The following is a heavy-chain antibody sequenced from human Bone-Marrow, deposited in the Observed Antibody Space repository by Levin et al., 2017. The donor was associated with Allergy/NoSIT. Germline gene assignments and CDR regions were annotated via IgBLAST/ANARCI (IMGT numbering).Heavy chain of an antibody. D-gene: IGHD3-10*01. Sequence: AGGSLRLSCAGTGFSFNTYPMHWFRQAPGKGLEWVAIVVNDGNKDFYTHSENYADSVKGRFTISRDDSKNTLFLQMDSLRAEDTAVYYCARDRVRGNNFKSNVIDYWGQGALVAVSS. V-gene: IGHV3-30-3*01. CDR3: ARDRVRGNNFKSNVIDY. CDR2: VVNDGNKDFYTHSE. J-gene: IGHJ4*02. CDR1: GFSFNTYP.